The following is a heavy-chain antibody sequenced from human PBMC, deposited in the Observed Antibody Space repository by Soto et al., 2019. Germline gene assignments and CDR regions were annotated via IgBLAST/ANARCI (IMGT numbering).Heavy chain of an antibody. CDR3: ARDRAGTHVAAILHGMDV. D-gene: IGHD2-2*02. V-gene: IGHV3-33*01. J-gene: IGHJ6*02. CDR1: GFTFSSYC. CDR2: IWYDGSNK. Sequence: QVQLVESGGGVVQPGRSLRLSCAASGFTFSSYCMHWVRQAPGKGLEWVAVIWYDGSNKYYADYVKGRFTIYRDNSKNTLYLQMTSLRAEDTAVYYCARDRAGTHVAAILHGMDVWGQGTTVTVSS.